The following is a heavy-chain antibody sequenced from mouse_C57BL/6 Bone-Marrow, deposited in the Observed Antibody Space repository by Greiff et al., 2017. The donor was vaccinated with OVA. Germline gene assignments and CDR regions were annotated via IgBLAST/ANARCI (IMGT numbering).Heavy chain of an antibody. J-gene: IGHJ3*01. Sequence: VKLQESGAELVKPGASVKISCKASGYAFSSYWMNWVKQRPGKGLEWIGQIYPGDGDTNYNGKFKGKATLTADKSSSTAYMQLSSLTSEDSAVYFCARSSYYGNYTFAYWGQGTLVTVSA. D-gene: IGHD2-10*01. CDR1: GYAFSSYW. V-gene: IGHV1-80*01. CDR2: IYPGDGDT. CDR3: ARSSYYGNYTFAY.